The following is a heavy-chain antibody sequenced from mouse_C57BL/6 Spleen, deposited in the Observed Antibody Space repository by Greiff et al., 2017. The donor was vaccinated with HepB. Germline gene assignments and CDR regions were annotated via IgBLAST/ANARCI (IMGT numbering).Heavy chain of an antibody. Sequence: EVQLQQSGAELVRPGASVKLSCTASGFNIKDDYMHWVKQRPEQGLEWIGWIDPENGDTEYASKFQGKATITADTSSNTAYLQLSSLTSEDTAVYYCTTEGITTVVSPYWYFDVWGTGTTVTVSS. CDR3: TTEGITTVVSPYWYFDV. J-gene: IGHJ1*03. V-gene: IGHV14-4*01. CDR2: IDPENGDT. CDR1: GFNIKDDY. D-gene: IGHD1-1*01.